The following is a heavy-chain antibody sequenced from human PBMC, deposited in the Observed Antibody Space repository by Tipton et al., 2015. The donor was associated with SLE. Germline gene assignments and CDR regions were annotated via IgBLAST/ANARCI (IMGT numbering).Heavy chain of an antibody. D-gene: IGHD2/OR15-2a*01. CDR2: IYYSGST. Sequence: TLSLTCTVSGGSVSRSTYYWGWIRQPPGKGLEWIGSIYYSGSTYYNPSLKSRVTISVDTSKNQFSLNLSSVIAADTAVYDWARGALRGLWDYWGQGTLVTVSS. CDR3: ARGALRGLWDY. V-gene: IGHV4-39*07. J-gene: IGHJ4*02. CDR1: GGSVSRSTYY.